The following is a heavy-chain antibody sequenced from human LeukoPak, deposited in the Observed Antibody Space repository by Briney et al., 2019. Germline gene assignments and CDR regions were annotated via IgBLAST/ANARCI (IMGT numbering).Heavy chain of an antibody. V-gene: IGHV4-31*03. CDR1: GGSISSGGYY. CDR3: ARRKAKRPLDY. Sequence: SETLSLTCTVSGGSISSGGYYWRWIRQHPGKGLEWIGYIYYSGSTYYNPSLKSRVTISVDTSKNQFSLKLSSVTAADTAVYYCARRKAKRPLDYWGQGTLVTVSS. D-gene: IGHD1-14*01. J-gene: IGHJ4*02. CDR2: IYYSGST.